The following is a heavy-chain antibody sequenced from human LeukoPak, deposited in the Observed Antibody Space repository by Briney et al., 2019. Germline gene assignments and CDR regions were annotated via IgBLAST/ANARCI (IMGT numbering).Heavy chain of an antibody. V-gene: IGHV6-1*01. CDR2: TYYRSKWYN. Sequence: SQTLSLTCAISGDSVSSNSAAWNWIRQSPSRGLEWLGRTYYRSKWYNDYAVSVRSRITINPDTSKNQFSLQLNSVTPEDTAVYYCARDFRAWAAAAGSYWFDPWGQGTLVTVSS. J-gene: IGHJ5*02. CDR3: ARDFRAWAAAAGSYWFDP. CDR1: GDSVSSNSAA. D-gene: IGHD6-13*01.